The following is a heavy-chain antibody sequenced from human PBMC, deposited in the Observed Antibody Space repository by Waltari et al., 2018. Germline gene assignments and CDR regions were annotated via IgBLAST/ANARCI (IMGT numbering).Heavy chain of an antibody. CDR3: TTDLGGYQKYYFDS. V-gene: IGHV1-69*01. D-gene: IGHD5-12*01. J-gene: IGHJ4*02. CDR2: FIPIFGTA. Sequence: QVQRLQSGAEVKQPGSSVKVSCKTSGATFRSYSFSWVRQAPGQGPQWMGGFIPIFGTATYPQKFQGRVTITADESTSTSYMELSSLTSEDTAVYYCTTDLGGYQKYYFDSWGQGTLVTVSS. CDR1: GATFRSYS.